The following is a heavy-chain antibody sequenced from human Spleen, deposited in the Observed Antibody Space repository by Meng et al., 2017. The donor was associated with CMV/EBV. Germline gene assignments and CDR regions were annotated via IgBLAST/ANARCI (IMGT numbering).Heavy chain of an antibody. J-gene: IGHJ4*02. CDR2: INWNGGST. CDR3: ATCSTTSCYTAYFDF. Sequence: SGLAFEDCGLSWVRQAQGKGLGWVSAINWNGGSTGYADSVRGRFTISRDNAKNSLYLQMNSLRAEDTAFYYCATCSTTSCYTAYFDFWGQGTLVTVSS. V-gene: IGHV3-20*03. CDR1: GLAFEDCG. D-gene: IGHD2-2*02.